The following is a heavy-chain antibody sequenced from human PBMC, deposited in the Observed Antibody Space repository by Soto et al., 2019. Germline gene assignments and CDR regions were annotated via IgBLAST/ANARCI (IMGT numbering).Heavy chain of an antibody. D-gene: IGHD3-9*01. V-gene: IGHV4-30-4*01. CDR1: CGSISSGDYY. Sequence: LSLTSTVSCGSISSGDYYWIWIRQPPGKGLEWIVYIYYSGSTYYNPSLKSRVTISVDTSKNQFSLKLSSVTAADTAVYYCARAGDDILTGYDYWGQGTMVTVSS. J-gene: IGHJ4*02. CDR2: IYYSGST. CDR3: ARAGDDILTGYDY.